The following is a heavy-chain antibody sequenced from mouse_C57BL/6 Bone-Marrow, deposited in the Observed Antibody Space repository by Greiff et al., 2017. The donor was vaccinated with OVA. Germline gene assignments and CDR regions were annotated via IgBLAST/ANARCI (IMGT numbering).Heavy chain of an antibody. CDR3: ARNYGSGPWYFDV. Sequence: VQLQQPGAELVRPGSSVKLSCKASGYTFTSYWMHWVKQRPIQGLEWIGNIDPSDSETHYNQKFKDKATLTVDKSSSTAYMQLSSLTSEDSAVYYCARNYGSGPWYFDVWGTGTTVTVSS. D-gene: IGHD1-1*01. V-gene: IGHV1-52*01. CDR2: IDPSDSET. J-gene: IGHJ1*03. CDR1: GYTFTSYW.